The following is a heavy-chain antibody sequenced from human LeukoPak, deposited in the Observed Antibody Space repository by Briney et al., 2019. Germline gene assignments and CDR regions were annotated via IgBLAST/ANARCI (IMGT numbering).Heavy chain of an antibody. V-gene: IGHV3-30*02. D-gene: IGHD1-26*01. Sequence: GGSLRLSCAASGFTFSSSGMHWVRQAPGKGLEWVTFIGYDGSSNYDGSSKYYADSVKGRFTISRDNSKNTLYLQMNSLRPEDTALYYCAKDYPSAVGASPFEYWGQGTLVTVS. J-gene: IGHJ4*02. CDR2: IGYDGSSNYDGSSK. CDR3: AKDYPSAVGASPFEY. CDR1: GFTFSSSG.